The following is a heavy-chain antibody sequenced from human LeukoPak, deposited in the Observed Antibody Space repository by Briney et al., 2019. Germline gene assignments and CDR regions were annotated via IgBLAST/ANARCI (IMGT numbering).Heavy chain of an antibody. CDR3: ARCLRSAPGRE. Sequence: PGGSLRLSCAASGFTFSSYWMTWFRQAPGKGLEWVANIKEDGSEKSSVDSVRGRFIISRDNANNSLYLQMNSLRGEDAAVYYCARCLRSAPGREWGQGTLVTVSS. V-gene: IGHV3-7*01. J-gene: IGHJ4*02. CDR1: GFTFSSYW. CDR2: IKEDGSEK. D-gene: IGHD5/OR15-5a*01.